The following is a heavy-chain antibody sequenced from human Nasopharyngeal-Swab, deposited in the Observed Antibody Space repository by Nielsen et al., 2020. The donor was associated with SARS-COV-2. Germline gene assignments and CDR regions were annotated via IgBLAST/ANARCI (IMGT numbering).Heavy chain of an antibody. J-gene: IGHJ4*02. V-gene: IGHV4-39*07. CDR2: SYYSGST. D-gene: IGHD6-13*01. Sequence: SETLSLTCTVSGGSISSSSYYWGWIRQPPGKGLEWFGSSYYSGSTYYNPSLKSRVTISVDTSKNQFSLKLSSVTAADTAVYYCARSSSWVFDYWGQGTLVTVSS. CDR3: ARSSSWVFDY. CDR1: GGSISSSSYY.